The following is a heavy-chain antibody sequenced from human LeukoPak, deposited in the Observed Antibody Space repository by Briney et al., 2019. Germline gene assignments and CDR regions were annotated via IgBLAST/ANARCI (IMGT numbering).Heavy chain of an antibody. J-gene: IGHJ5*02. D-gene: IGHD3-10*01. Sequence: HPGGSLRLSCAASGFTFSSYWMSWVRQAPGKGLEWVANIKQDGSEKYYVDSVKGRFTISRDNAKNSLYLQMNSLRAEDTAVYYCARVGPITMVRGVKNDWFDPWGQGTLVTVSS. CDR3: ARVGPITMVRGVKNDWFDP. CDR2: IKQDGSEK. CDR1: GFTFSSYW. V-gene: IGHV3-7*01.